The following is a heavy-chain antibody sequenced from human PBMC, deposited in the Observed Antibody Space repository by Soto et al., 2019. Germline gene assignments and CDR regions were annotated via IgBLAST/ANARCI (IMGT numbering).Heavy chain of an antibody. CDR3: AKGGVGSTSNAFDI. J-gene: IGHJ3*02. CDR1: GFTFSNFA. Sequence: QVQLVESGGGVVQPGRSLRLSCAASGFTFSNFAMYWVRQAPGKGLEWVTVISYDGSNKYYADSVKGRFTISRDNSKNTLYLQMNSLRAEDTAVYYCAKGGVGSTSNAFDIWGQGTMVTVSS. D-gene: IGHD1-26*01. V-gene: IGHV3-30*04. CDR2: ISYDGSNK.